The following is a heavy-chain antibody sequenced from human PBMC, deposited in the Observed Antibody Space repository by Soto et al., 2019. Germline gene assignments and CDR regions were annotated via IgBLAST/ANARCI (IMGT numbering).Heavy chain of an antibody. CDR1: GGSISSGDYY. J-gene: IGHJ5*02. V-gene: IGHV4-30-4*01. CDR2: IYYSGST. CDR3: ARDSICSGGSCNWFDP. D-gene: IGHD2-15*01. Sequence: SETLSLTCTVSGGSISSGDYYWSWIRQPPGKGLEWIGYIYYSGSTYYNPSLKSRVTISVDTSKNQFSLKLSSVTAADTAVYYCARDSICSGGSCNWFDPWGQGTLVTVSS.